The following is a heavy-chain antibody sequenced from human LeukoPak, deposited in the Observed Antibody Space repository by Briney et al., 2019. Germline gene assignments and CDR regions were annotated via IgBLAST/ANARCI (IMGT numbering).Heavy chain of an antibody. V-gene: IGHV4-34*01. CDR1: GFTFNTYA. D-gene: IGHD4/OR15-4a*01. CDR2: INHSGRT. Sequence: GSLRLSCTASGFTFNTYAMSWIRQPPGKGLEWIGEINHSGRTNYNPSLKSRVTISVDTSKNQFSLKLSSVTAADTAVYYCARQNYGAAPLRYWGQGTLVTVSS. CDR3: ARQNYGAAPLRY. J-gene: IGHJ4*02.